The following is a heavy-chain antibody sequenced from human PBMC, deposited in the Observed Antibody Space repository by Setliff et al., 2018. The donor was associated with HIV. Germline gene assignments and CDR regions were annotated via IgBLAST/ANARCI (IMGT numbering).Heavy chain of an antibody. CDR1: GDSISSGRYF. J-gene: IGHJ4*02. CDR3: ARGNPQWLVRGYYFDY. V-gene: IGHV4-31*03. Sequence: PSETLSLTCNVSGDSISSGRYFWTWIRQPPGKGLEWIGYISDSGNTYYNPSLKSRISISRDNSKNTLYLQMNSLRAEDTAVYYCARGNPQWLVRGYYFDYWGQGTLVTVSS. CDR2: ISDSGNT. D-gene: IGHD6-19*01.